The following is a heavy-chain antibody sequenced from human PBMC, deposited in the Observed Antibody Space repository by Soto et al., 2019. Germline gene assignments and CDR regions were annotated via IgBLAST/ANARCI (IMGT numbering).Heavy chain of an antibody. J-gene: IGHJ4*02. D-gene: IGHD2-2*01. CDR3: AKARIVLVPAATYYFDY. Sequence: GGSLRLSCAASGFTFRNYDMSWVRQAPGKGLEWVSAISGSGGSTYYADSVKGRFTISRDNSKTTLFLQMNSLRAEDTAVYYCAKARIVLVPAATYYFDYWGQGTLVTVSS. CDR1: GFTFRNYD. V-gene: IGHV3-23*01. CDR2: ISGSGGST.